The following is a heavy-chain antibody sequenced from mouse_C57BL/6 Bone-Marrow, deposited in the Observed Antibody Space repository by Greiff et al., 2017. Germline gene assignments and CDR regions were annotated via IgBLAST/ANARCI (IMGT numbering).Heavy chain of an antibody. CDR1: GYTFTSYW. CDR3: ARSDSYDCDY. V-gene: IGHV1-50*01. D-gene: IGHD1-1*01. CDR2: IDPSDSYT. Sequence: QVQLQQPGAELVKPGASVKLSCKASGYTFTSYWMQWVKQRPGQGLEWIGEIDPSDSYTNYNQKFKGKATLTVDTSSSTAYMQHSSLTSEDSAVEYWARSDSYDCDYWGQGTTLTGSA. J-gene: IGHJ2*01.